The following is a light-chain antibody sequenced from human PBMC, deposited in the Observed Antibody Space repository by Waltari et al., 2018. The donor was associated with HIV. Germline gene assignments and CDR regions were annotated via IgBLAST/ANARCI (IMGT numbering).Light chain of an antibody. CDR3: QSYDGDNHVI. V-gene: IGLV6-57*01. CDR2: EDN. CDR1: SGSIDSHY. Sequence: NFLLTQPHSVSESPGKPVTISCTRSSGSIDSHYVQWYQQRPGNSPTTVIYEDNHRPSGVPDRFSGSIDSSSNSASLTISGLETEDEADYYCQSYDGDNHVIFGGGTKLTVL. J-gene: IGLJ2*01.